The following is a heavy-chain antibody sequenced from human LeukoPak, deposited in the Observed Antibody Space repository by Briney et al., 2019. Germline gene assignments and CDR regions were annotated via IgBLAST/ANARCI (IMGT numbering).Heavy chain of an antibody. J-gene: IGHJ4*02. V-gene: IGHV6-1*01. CDR1: GDSISSDSAT. CDR2: TYYRSKWYS. D-gene: IGHD6-19*01. CDR3: ARGPQWLNY. Sequence: SQTLSLTCAISGDSISSDSATWNWIRQSPSRGLEWLGRTYYRSKWYSAYAVSVKSRISINSDTSKNQFSLQLNSVTPEDTAIYYCARGPQWLNYWGQGTLVTVSS.